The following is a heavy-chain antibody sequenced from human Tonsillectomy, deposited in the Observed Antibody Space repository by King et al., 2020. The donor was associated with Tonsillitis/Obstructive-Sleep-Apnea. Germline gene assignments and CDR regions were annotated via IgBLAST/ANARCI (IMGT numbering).Heavy chain of an antibody. CDR3: AKDPNYDLWSGYYFFDY. Sequence: EVQLVESGGGLVQPGGSLRLSCAASGFTFSSYVMNWVRQAPGKGLEWVSGISGSGGSTYYADSVKGRFTISRDNSKNTLYLQMNSLRAEDTAVYYCAKDPNYDLWSGYYFFDYWGQGTLVTVSS. CDR1: GFTFSSYV. J-gene: IGHJ4*02. D-gene: IGHD3-3*01. V-gene: IGHV3-23*04. CDR2: ISGSGGST.